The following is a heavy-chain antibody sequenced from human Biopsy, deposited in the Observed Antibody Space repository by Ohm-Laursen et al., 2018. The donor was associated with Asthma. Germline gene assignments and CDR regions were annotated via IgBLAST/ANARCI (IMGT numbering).Heavy chain of an antibody. D-gene: IGHD6-13*01. V-gene: IGHV4-39*01. CDR2: IHKNGIG. CDR3: ARQKLAAAEGPFDL. J-gene: IGHJ3*01. CDR1: NGSISSNFYY. Sequence: SETLSLTCSVSNGSISSNFYYWGWIRQPPGKGLEWVGSIHKNGIGYYKSSLKSRLTISVDTSKNQFSLKVTSVTAADTAVYYCARQKLAAAEGPFDLWGQGTMVTVPS.